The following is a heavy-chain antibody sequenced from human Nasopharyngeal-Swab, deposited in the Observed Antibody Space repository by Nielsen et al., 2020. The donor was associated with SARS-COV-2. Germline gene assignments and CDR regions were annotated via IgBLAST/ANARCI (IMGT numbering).Heavy chain of an antibody. V-gene: IGHV1-69*04. D-gene: IGHD4-11*01. Sequence: SVKVSCKASGGTFSSYAISWVRQAPGQGLEWMGRIIPILGIANYAQKFQGRVTITADKSTSTAYMEPSSLRSEDTAVYYCARYYSNYHFWYFDLWGRGTLVTVSS. J-gene: IGHJ2*01. CDR1: GGTFSSYA. CDR3: ARYYSNYHFWYFDL. CDR2: IIPILGIA.